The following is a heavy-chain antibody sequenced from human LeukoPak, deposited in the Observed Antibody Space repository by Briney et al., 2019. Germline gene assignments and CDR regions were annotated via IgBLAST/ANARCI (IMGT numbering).Heavy chain of an antibody. Sequence: SETLSLTCTVSGGSISSYYWSWIRQPPGKGLEWIGYIYYSGSTNYNPSFKSRVTISVDTSKNQFSLKLSSVTAADTAVYYCARGDYYDSSGYYFWGQGTLVTVSS. D-gene: IGHD3-22*01. CDR3: ARGDYYDSSGYYF. V-gene: IGHV4-59*01. CDR2: IYYSGST. CDR1: GGSISSYY. J-gene: IGHJ4*02.